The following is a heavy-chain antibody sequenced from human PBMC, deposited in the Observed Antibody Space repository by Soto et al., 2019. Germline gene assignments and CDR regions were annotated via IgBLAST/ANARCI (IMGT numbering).Heavy chain of an antibody. Sequence: QVQLVQSGAEVKKPGASVKVSCKASGYTFTGYYMHWVRQAPGQGLEWMGWINPNSGGTNYAQKFQGWVTMTRDTSISTAYMELSRLRSDDTAVYYCARDRPLGYYDSSGYSYYYYYGMDVWGQGTTVTVSS. CDR3: ARDRPLGYYDSSGYSYYYYYGMDV. J-gene: IGHJ6*02. CDR1: GYTFTGYY. CDR2: INPNSGGT. V-gene: IGHV1-2*04. D-gene: IGHD3-22*01.